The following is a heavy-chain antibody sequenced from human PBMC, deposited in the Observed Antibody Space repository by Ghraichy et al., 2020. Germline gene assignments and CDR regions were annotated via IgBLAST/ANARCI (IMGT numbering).Heavy chain of an antibody. D-gene: IGHD3-9*01. CDR2: ISGSGGST. CDR3: AKDDYYDILTGYRTYRY. Sequence: GGSLRLSCAASGFTFSSYAMSWVRQAPGKGLEWVSAISGSGGSTYYADSVKGRFTISRDNSKNTLYLQMNSLRAEDTAVYYCAKDDYYDILTGYRTYRYWGQGTLVTVSS. J-gene: IGHJ4*02. CDR1: GFTFSSYA. V-gene: IGHV3-23*01.